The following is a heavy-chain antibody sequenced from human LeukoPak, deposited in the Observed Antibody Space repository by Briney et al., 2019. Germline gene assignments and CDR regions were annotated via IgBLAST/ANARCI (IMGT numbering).Heavy chain of an antibody. J-gene: IGHJ6*03. D-gene: IGHD2/OR15-2a*01. CDR1: GYTFTSYG. V-gene: IGHV1-18*01. CDR2: ISAYNGNT. CDR3: ARVVTSYYYYMDV. Sequence: ASVKVSCKASGYTFTSYGISWVRQAPGQGLEWMGWISAYNGNTNYAQKLQGRVTMTTDTSTSTAYVELRSLRSDDTAVYYCARVVTSYYYYMDVWGKGTTVTVSS.